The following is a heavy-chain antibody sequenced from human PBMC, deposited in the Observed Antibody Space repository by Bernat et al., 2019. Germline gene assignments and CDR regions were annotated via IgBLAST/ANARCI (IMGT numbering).Heavy chain of an antibody. J-gene: IGHJ4*02. CDR1: GFTFSSYW. CDR2: IKADGREK. V-gene: IGHV3-7*01. Sequence: EVQLVESGGGLVQPGGSLRLSCVASGFTFSSYWMSWVRQAPGKGLEWVANIKADGREKNSVDSVKGRFSISRDNAKNSLYLQMDSLRAEDTAVYYCGRGSAAPDSWGQGTLVTVSS. CDR3: GRGSAAPDS. D-gene: IGHD6-13*01.